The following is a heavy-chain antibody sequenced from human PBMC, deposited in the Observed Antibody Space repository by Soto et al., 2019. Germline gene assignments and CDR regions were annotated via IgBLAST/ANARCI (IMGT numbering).Heavy chain of an antibody. CDR1: GFTFSRYG. J-gene: IGHJ4*02. CDR3: ARDSLRYSSGWLSYFDY. V-gene: IGHV3-33*01. CDR2: IWYDGSSK. D-gene: IGHD6-19*01. Sequence: QVQLVESGGGVVQPGRSLRLSCAASGFTFSRYGMHWVRQAPGKGLEWVAVIWYDGSSKYYADSVKGRFTISRDNSKNTLYLQMNSLRAEDTAVYYCARDSLRYSSGWLSYFDYWGQGTLVTVSS.